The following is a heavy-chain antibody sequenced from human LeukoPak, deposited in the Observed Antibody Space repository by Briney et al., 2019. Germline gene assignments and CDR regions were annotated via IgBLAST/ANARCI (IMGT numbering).Heavy chain of an antibody. CDR2: IYYSGST. CDR3: ARDKHGSGSAHTFDP. D-gene: IGHD3-10*01. Sequence: PSETLSLTCTVSGGSISSYYWSWIRQPPGKGLGWIAYIYYSGSTNYNPSLKSRVTISVDTSKNQFSLKLNSVTAADTAVYYCARDKHGSGSAHTFDPWGQGTLVTVSS. J-gene: IGHJ5*02. V-gene: IGHV4-59*01. CDR1: GGSISSYY.